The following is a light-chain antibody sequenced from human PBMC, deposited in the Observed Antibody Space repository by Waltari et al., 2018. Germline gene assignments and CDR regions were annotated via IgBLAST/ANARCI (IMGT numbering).Light chain of an antibody. CDR2: QIS. Sequence: DIVMTQTPLSSSVTPGQPASISCRASQSLEHGNGNTYLSWLHQRPGQPPRLLIYQISNRFSGVPDRFSGSGAGTEFTLTISRVEAEDVGVYYCMQATEFPRTFGQGTKVEIK. J-gene: IGKJ2*02. CDR3: MQATEFPRT. CDR1: QSLEHGNGNTY. V-gene: IGKV2-24*01.